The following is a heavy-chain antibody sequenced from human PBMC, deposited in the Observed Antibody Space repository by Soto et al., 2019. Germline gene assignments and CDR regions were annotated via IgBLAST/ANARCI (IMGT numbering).Heavy chain of an antibody. CDR2: INPSGGST. V-gene: IGHV1-46*01. J-gene: IGHJ6*02. D-gene: IGHD6-6*01. CDR1: GYTFTSYY. CDR3: ARVKQLVRGYYYGMDV. Sequence: ASVKVSCKASGYTFTSYYMHWVRQAPGQGLEWMGIINPSGGSTSYAQKFQGRVTMTRDTSTSTVYMELSSLRSEDTAVYYCARVKQLVRGYYYGMDVWGQGTTVTSP.